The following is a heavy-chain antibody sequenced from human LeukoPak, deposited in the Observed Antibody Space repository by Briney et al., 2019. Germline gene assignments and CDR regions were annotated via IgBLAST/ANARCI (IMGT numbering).Heavy chain of an antibody. V-gene: IGHV3-23*01. J-gene: IGHJ4*02. CDR2: ISGSGANT. Sequence: PGGSLRLSCAASGFTFSSYGMHWVRQAPGKGLEWVSAISGSGANTYYADSVKGRFTISRDNSKNTLYLQMNSLRADDTAVYNCAKGRALEVVAAFNYWGQGTVVTVSS. CDR3: AKGRALEVVAAFNY. D-gene: IGHD2-15*01. CDR1: GFTFSSYG.